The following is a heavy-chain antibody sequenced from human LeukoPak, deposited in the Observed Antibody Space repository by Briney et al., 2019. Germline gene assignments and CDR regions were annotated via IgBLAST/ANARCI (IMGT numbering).Heavy chain of an antibody. V-gene: IGHV3-74*01. D-gene: IGHD4-17*01. J-gene: IGHJ3*02. CDR2: INDDGYTT. CDR3: ARENFVDYGDAFDI. CDR1: GFTFSRSW. Sequence: PGGSLRLSCAASGFTFSRSWMHWVRQSPGKGLVWVSRINDDGYTTNYADSVKGRFTISRDNAKNTLYLQMSSLRAEDTAVYFCARENFVDYGDAFDIWGQGTMVTVSS.